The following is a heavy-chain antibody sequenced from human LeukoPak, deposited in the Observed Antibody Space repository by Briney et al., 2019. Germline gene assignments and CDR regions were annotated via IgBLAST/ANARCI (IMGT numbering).Heavy chain of an antibody. Sequence: PGGSLRLSCAVSGFTFSGSAMHWVRQASGKGLEWVGRIRSKANSYATAYAASVKGRFTISRDDSKNTAYLQMNSLKTEDTAVYYCTRRVAYYYGMDVWGQGTTVTVSS. D-gene: IGHD2-15*01. CDR1: GFTFSGSA. J-gene: IGHJ6*02. CDR3: TRRVAYYYGMDV. CDR2: IRSKANSYAT. V-gene: IGHV3-73*01.